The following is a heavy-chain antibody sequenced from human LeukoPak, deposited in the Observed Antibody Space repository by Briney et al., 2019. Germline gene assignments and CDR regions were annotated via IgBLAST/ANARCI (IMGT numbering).Heavy chain of an antibody. Sequence: GGSLRLSCAASGFTFSSYGMHWVRQAPGKGLEWVAVIWYDGSNKYYADSVKGRFTISRDNSKNTLYLQMNSLRAEDTAVYYCARVRYSSGLYYFDYWGQGPWSPSPQ. CDR2: IWYDGSNK. CDR1: GFTFSSYG. V-gene: IGHV3-33*01. CDR3: ARVRYSSGLYYFDY. D-gene: IGHD6-19*01. J-gene: IGHJ4*02.